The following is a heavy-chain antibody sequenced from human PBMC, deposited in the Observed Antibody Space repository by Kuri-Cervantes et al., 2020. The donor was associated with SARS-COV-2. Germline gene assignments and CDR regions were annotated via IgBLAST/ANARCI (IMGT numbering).Heavy chain of an antibody. Sequence: GSLRLSCTVSGGSISSYYWSWIRQPPGKGLEWIGYIYYSGSTNYNPSLKSRVTTSVDTSKNQFSLKLSSVTAADTAVYYCAGSSGWYTYYYYGMDVWGQGTTVTVSS. CDR1: GGSISSYY. J-gene: IGHJ6*02. CDR3: AGSSGWYTYYYYGMDV. D-gene: IGHD6-13*01. V-gene: IGHV4-59*01. CDR2: IYYSGST.